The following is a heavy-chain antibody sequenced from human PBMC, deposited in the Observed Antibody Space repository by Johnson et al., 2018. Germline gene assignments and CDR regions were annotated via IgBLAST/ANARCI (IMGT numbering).Heavy chain of an antibody. CDR1: GFTFSSYS. D-gene: IGHD4-17*01. CDR3: ARIGGYGDYVGAFDI. V-gene: IGHV3-21*01. J-gene: IGHJ3*02. Sequence: VQLVQSGGGLVKPGGSLRLSCAASGFTFSSYSMNWVRQAPGKGLEWVSSISSSSSYIYYADSVKGRFTISRDNAKNSLYLQMNSLRAEDTAVYYCARIGGYGDYVGAFDIWGQGTMVTVSS. CDR2: ISSSSSYI.